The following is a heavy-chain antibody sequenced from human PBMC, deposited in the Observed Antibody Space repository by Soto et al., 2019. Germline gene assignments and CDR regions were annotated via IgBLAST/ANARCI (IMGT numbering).Heavy chain of an antibody. V-gene: IGHV4-59*12. J-gene: IGHJ6*02. CDR2: ISYSGST. D-gene: IGHD5-12*01. CDR3: ARYSGYEPPYGMDV. Sequence: QVQRQESGPGLVKPSETLSLTCTVSGGSISSYYWSWIRQPPGKGLELIGYISYSGSTNDHPSLKRRVTISVDTSKHQFSLNLSSVTAADTAVYYCARYSGYEPPYGMDVWGQGTTVTVSS. CDR1: GGSISSYY.